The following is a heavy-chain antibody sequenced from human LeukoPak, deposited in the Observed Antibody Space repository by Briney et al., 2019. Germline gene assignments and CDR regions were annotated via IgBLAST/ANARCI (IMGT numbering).Heavy chain of an antibody. CDR3: AKDRVFADYTGPVDF. Sequence: QPGGSLRLSCAASGFTFNTYGMHWVRQAPGKGLEWVAVMSHDVTNTFYGDSVKGRFTVSRDNSKNTLYLQMNSLRAEDTAVYYCAKDRVFADYTGPVDFWGQGTLVTVSS. D-gene: IGHD4-11*01. V-gene: IGHV3-30*18. CDR1: GFTFNTYG. J-gene: IGHJ4*02. CDR2: MSHDVTNT.